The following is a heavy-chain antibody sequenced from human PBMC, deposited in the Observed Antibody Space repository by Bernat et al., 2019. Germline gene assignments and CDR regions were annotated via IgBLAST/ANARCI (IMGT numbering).Heavy chain of an antibody. CDR1: GFTFSSYG. D-gene: IGHD5-24*01. J-gene: IGHJ1*01. CDR3: AKDGGVEMATITLQH. V-gene: IGHV3-30*18. CDR2: ISYDGSNK. Sequence: VQLLESGGGLVQPGRSLRLSCAASGFTFSSYGMHWVRQAPGKGLEWVAVISYDGSNKYYADSVKGRFTISRDNSKNTLYLQMNSLRAEDTAVYYCAKDGGVEMATITLQHWGQGTLVTVSS.